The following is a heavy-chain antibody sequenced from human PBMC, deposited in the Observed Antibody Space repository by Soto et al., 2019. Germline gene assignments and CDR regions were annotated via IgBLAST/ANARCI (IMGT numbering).Heavy chain of an antibody. D-gene: IGHD3-10*01. CDR3: ARARFYGSERTVFDF. CDR1: RGSVSSGGYY. CDR2: IYYNGIT. J-gene: IGHJ4*02. V-gene: IGHV4-31*03. Sequence: QVQLQESGPGLVKPSQTLSLTCTVSRGSVSSGGYYWSWIRQHPGKGLEWIGYIYYNGITDYNPSLKRRLIISVDTSKNQFSLILSSVTAADTAVYYCARARFYGSERTVFDFWGQGTLVTVSS.